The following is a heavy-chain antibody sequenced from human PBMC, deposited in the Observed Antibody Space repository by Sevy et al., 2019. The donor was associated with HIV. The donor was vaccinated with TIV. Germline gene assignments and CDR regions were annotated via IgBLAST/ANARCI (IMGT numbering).Heavy chain of an antibody. CDR2: ISSSGSTI. Sequence: GGSLRLSCAASGFTFSDYYMSWIRQAPGKGLEWVSYISSSGSTIYYADSVKGRFTISRDNAKKSLYLQMNSLGAEDTAVYYGARAYDFCSGYSDAFDIWGQGTLVTVSS. D-gene: IGHD3-3*01. CDR3: ARAYDFCSGYSDAFDI. V-gene: IGHV3-11*01. CDR1: GFTFSDYY. J-gene: IGHJ3*02.